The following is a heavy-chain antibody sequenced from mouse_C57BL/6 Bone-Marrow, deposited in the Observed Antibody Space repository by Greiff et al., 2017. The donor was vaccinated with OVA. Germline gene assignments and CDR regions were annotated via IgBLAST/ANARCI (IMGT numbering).Heavy chain of an antibody. Sequence: EVKLVESGGGLVQPKGSLKLSCAASGFSFNTYAMNWVRQAPGKGLEWVARIRSKSNNYATYYADSVKDRFTISRDDSESVLYLQMNNLKTEDTAMYYCVRHYYGSSYPLDYWGQGTSVTVSS. CDR3: VRHYYGSSYPLDY. CDR1: GFSFNTYA. J-gene: IGHJ4*01. V-gene: IGHV10-1*01. D-gene: IGHD1-1*01. CDR2: IRSKSNNYAT.